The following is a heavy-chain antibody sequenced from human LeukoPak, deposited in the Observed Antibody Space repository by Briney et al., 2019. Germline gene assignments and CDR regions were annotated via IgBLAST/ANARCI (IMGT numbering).Heavy chain of an antibody. CDR1: GGSISSGGYY. CDR2: IYYSGST. D-gene: IGHD3-10*01. J-gene: IGHJ3*02. CDR3: ARESPMVRGVSAFDI. V-gene: IGHV4-31*03. Sequence: SETLSLTCTVSGGSISSGGYYWSWIRQHPGKGLEWIGYIYYSGSTYYNPSLKSRVTISADTSKNQFSLKLSSVTAADTAVYYCARESPMVRGVSAFDIWGQGTMVTVSS.